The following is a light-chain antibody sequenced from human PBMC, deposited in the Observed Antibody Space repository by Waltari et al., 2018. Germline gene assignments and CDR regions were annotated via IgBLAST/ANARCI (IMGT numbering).Light chain of an antibody. CDR3: MQRVDFPYT. CDR2: TVS. J-gene: IGKJ2*01. CDR1: ESLFDDDARKRY. V-gene: IGKV2-40*01. Sequence: DIVLTQTPRSLSVTPGETASMSCMSSESLFDDDARKRYLDCYLQKPGQSPQLLIHTVSYRASGVPDRVSGSVTGSDFTLTISRVEADDVGLYYCMQRVDFPYTFGQGTRLEIK.